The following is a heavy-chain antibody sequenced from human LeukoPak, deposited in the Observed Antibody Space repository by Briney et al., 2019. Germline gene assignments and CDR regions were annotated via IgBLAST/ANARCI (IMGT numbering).Heavy chain of an antibody. CDR3: ARGPYSSGWYSY. CDR1: GGSISSYY. D-gene: IGHD6-19*01. V-gene: IGHV4-4*07. Sequence: SETLSLTCTVSGGSISSYYWSWIRQPAGKGLEWIRRIYTSGSTNYNPSLKSRVTMSVDTSKNQFSLKLSSVTAADTAVYYCARGPYSSGWYSYWGQGTLVTVSS. CDR2: IYTSGST. J-gene: IGHJ4*02.